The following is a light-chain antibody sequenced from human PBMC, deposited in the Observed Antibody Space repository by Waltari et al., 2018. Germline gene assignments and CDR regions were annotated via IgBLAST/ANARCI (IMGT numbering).Light chain of an antibody. CDR3: SSYAGSNNVI. CDR2: EVT. V-gene: IGLV2-8*01. Sequence: QSALTQPPSASGSRGQSVTISCTGPRSDVGSYNSVSWYQQHPGKAPKLMIYEVTKRPSGVPDRFSGSKSGNTASLTVSGLQAEDEADYYCSSYAGSNNVIFGGGTRLTVL. J-gene: IGLJ2*01. CDR1: RSDVGSYNS.